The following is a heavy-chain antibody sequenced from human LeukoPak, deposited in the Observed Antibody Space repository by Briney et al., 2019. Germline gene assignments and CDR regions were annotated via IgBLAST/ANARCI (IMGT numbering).Heavy chain of an antibody. D-gene: IGHD2-2*01. J-gene: IGHJ6*02. CDR1: GYTFTSYY. CDR3: ARAMPLRYYYYYYGMDV. V-gene: IGHV1-2*02. Sequence: ASVKVSCKASGYTFTSYYMHWVRQAPGQGLEWMGWINPNSGGTNYAQKFQGRVTMTRDTSISTAYMELSRLRSDDTAVYYCARAMPLRYYYYYYGMDVWGQGTTVTVSS. CDR2: INPNSGGT.